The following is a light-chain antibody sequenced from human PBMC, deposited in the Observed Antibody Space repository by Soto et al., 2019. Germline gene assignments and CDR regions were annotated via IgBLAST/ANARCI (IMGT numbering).Light chain of an antibody. CDR2: EVS. CDR1: ASDIGGYNY. V-gene: IGLV2-14*01. J-gene: IGLJ1*01. Sequence: QSALTQPASVSGSPGQSITISCTGTASDIGGYNYVSWYQQYPGKAPKLIIFEVSNRPSGVSNRFSGSKSGNTASLTISGLQAEDESDYYCSSYRSGSSPGVFGTGTKLTVL. CDR3: SSYRSGSSPGV.